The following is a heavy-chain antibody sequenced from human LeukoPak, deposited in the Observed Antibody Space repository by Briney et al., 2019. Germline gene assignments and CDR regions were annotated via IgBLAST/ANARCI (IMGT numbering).Heavy chain of an antibody. Sequence: ASVKVSCKASGYTFTGYYMHWVRQAPGQGLEWMGRIIPIFGTANYAQKFQGRVTITTDESTSTAYMELSSLRSEDTAVYYCASGGYSYGYIWGQGTLVTVSS. J-gene: IGHJ4*02. CDR2: IIPIFGTA. V-gene: IGHV1-69*05. CDR3: ASGGYSYGYI. D-gene: IGHD5-18*01. CDR1: GYTFTGYY.